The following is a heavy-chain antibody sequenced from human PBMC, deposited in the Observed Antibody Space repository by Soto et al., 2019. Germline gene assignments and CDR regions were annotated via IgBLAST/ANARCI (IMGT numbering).Heavy chain of an antibody. CDR2: IYYSEST. J-gene: IGHJ6*02. CDR3: ARAICSSTSCYRAHYYYYGMDV. V-gene: IGHV4-59*01. D-gene: IGHD2-2*02. CDR1: GGSISSYY. Sequence: PSETLSLTCTVSGGSISSYYWSWIRQPPGKGLEWIGYIYYSESTNYNPSLKSRVTISVDTSKNQFSLKLSSVTAADTAVYYCARAICSSTSCYRAHYYYYGMDVWGQGTTVTVSS.